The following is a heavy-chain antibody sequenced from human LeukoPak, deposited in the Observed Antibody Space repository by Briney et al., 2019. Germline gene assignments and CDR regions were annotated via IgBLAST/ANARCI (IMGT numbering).Heavy chain of an antibody. D-gene: IGHD6-13*01. CDR2: IIPIFGTA. V-gene: IGHV1-69*13. CDR3: ASIGAKGYSSSWYFDY. J-gene: IGHJ4*02. CDR1: GGTFSSYA. Sequence: SVKVSCKASGGTFSSYAISWVRQAPGQGLEWMGGIIPIFGTANYAQKFQGRVTITADESTSTAYMELSSLRSEYTAVYYCASIGAKGYSSSWYFDYWGQGTLVTVSS.